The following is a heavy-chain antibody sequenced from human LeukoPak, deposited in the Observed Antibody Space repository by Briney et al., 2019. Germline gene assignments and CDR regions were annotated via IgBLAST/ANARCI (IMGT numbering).Heavy chain of an antibody. CDR3: ARHPRVRYYDSSGHDRGDYYGMDV. V-gene: IGHV4-4*07. D-gene: IGHD3-22*01. J-gene: IGHJ6*02. Sequence: SETLSLTCTVSGGSISTYFWSWIRQPAGKGLEWIGRIYTSGSTNYNPSLKSRVTMSVDTSKNQFSLKLSSVTAADTAVYYCARHPRVRYYDSSGHDRGDYYGMDVWGQGTTVTVSS. CDR2: IYTSGST. CDR1: GGSISTYF.